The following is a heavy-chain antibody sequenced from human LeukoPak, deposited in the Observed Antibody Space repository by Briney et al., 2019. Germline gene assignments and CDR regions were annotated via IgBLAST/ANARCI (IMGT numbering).Heavy chain of an antibody. CDR1: GFTFSSYA. J-gene: IGHJ4*02. V-gene: IGHV3-23*01. CDR2: ISGSGGST. D-gene: IGHD3-9*01. Sequence: GGSLRLSCAASGFTFSSYAMSWVRQAPGKGLEWVSAISGSGGSTYYADSVKGRFTISRDNSKNTLYLQMNSLRAEDTAVYYCARGGLAGYYYFDYWGQGTLVTVSS. CDR3: ARGGLAGYYYFDY.